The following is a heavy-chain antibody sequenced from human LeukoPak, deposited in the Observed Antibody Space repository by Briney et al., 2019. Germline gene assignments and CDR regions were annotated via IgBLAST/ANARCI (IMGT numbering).Heavy chain of an antibody. CDR3: TTALSGVVSPSRLDY. V-gene: IGHV3-15*01. CDR2: IKSKTDGETT. D-gene: IGHD3-3*01. Sequence: GGSLRLSCAASGFTFSNAWVSWVRQAPGKGLEWVARIKSKTDGETTDYAAPVKGRFTISRDDSKNTLYLQMNSLKTEDTAVYYCTTALSGVVSPSRLDYWGRGTLVTVSS. J-gene: IGHJ4*02. CDR1: GFTFSNAW.